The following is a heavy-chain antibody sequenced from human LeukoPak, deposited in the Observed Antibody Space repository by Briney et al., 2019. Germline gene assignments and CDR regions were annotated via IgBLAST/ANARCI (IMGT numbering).Heavy chain of an antibody. CDR1: GGSISSYY. V-gene: IGHV4-59*12. J-gene: IGHJ4*02. Sequence: SETLSLTCSVPGGSISSYYWSRIRQPPGKGLEWIGYIYYSGSTYYNPSLKSRVTISVDTSKNQFSLKLSSVTAADTAVYYCARAGTADFDYWGQGTLVTVSS. CDR2: IYYSGST. D-gene: IGHD6-13*01. CDR3: ARAGTADFDY.